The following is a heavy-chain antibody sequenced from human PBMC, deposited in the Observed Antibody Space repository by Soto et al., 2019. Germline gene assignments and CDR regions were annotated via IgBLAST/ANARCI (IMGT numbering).Heavy chain of an antibody. Sequence: PGGSLRLSCAASGFTFSSYAMHWVRQAPGKGLEWVAVISYDGSNKYYADSVKGRFTISRDNSKNTLYLQMNSLRAEDTAVYYCARGWRLLRSPGDVWGQGTTVTVSS. CDR3: ARGWRLLRSPGDV. D-gene: IGHD3-3*01. CDR2: ISYDGSNK. J-gene: IGHJ6*02. CDR1: GFTFSSYA. V-gene: IGHV3-30-3*01.